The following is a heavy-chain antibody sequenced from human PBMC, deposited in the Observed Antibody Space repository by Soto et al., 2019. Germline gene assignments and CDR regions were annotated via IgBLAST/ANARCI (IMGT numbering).Heavy chain of an antibody. V-gene: IGHV5-51*01. J-gene: IGHJ5*02. D-gene: IGHD6-13*01. Sequence: GGALKISRKGFGYSFSSFLIGWGGPIPGKGLEWMGIIYPGDSDTRYSPSFQGQVTISADKSISTAYLQWSSLKASDTAMYYCARRIAAAGTNWFDPWGQGTLVTVSS. CDR3: ARRIAAAGTNWFDP. CDR1: GYSFSSFL. CDR2: IYPGDSDT.